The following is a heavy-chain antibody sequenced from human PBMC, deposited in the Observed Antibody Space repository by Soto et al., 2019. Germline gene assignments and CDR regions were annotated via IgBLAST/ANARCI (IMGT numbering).Heavy chain of an antibody. Sequence: QVQLVQSGAEVKKPGASVKVSCKASGYSFTSYVITWVRQAPGQGLEWMGWISAYNGNTNYAQKLQGRVTMTTDTSTGTAYMELRSLRADDTAVYYCARGGTIFGLGYYVMDVWGQGTTVIVSS. CDR1: GYSFTSYV. CDR2: ISAYNGNT. J-gene: IGHJ6*02. V-gene: IGHV1-18*01. CDR3: ARGGTIFGLGYYVMDV. D-gene: IGHD3-3*01.